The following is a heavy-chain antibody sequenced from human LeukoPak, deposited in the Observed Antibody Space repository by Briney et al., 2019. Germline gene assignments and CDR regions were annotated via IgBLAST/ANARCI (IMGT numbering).Heavy chain of an antibody. D-gene: IGHD3-9*01. CDR3: ARGYYDLLTGFYEGYFDS. J-gene: IGHJ4*02. CDR1: GFTVSNNY. Sequence: PGGSLRLSCAASGFTVSNNYMSWVRQAPGKGLEWVSTIYDGGSTYYADSVKGRFTISRDNSKNTVYLQMNSLRAEDTAVYHCARGYYDLLTGFYEGYFDSWGLGTLVTVSS. CDR2: IYDGGST. V-gene: IGHV3-66*01.